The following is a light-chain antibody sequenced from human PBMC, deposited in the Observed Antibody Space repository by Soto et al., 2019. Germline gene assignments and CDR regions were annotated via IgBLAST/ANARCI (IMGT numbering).Light chain of an antibody. J-gene: IGKJ3*01. CDR3: KHYNNWPPKFT. CDR1: QSVSSN. Sequence: EIVMTQSPATLSVSPGERATLSCRASQSVSSNLAWYQQKPGQAPRLLIYGASTTATGIPARFSGSGSGTDFTLTISSLQSEDFAVYYCKHYNNWPPKFTFGPGTQVDIK. CDR2: GAS. V-gene: IGKV3-15*01.